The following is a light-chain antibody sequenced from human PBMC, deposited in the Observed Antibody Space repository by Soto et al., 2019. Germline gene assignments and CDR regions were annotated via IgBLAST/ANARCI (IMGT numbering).Light chain of an antibody. CDR1: SSNIGAGYD. Sequence: QSALTQPHSVSGAPGQRVTISCTGSSSNIGAGYDVHWYQQLPGRAPKLLIYGNTNRPSGVPDRFSGSKSGTSASLAITGLQADDEADYYCLSFDSSLSVVFGGGTKLTVL. J-gene: IGLJ2*01. CDR3: LSFDSSLSVV. V-gene: IGLV1-40*01. CDR2: GNT.